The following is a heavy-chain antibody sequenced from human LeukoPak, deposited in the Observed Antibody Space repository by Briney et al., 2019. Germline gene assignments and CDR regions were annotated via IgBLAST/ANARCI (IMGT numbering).Heavy chain of an antibody. CDR2: IYHSGST. CDR1: GGSISSGGYY. J-gene: IGHJ5*02. D-gene: IGHD6-19*01. V-gene: IGHV4-30-2*01. CDR3: ARPPYSSGLGGNWFDP. Sequence: SQTLSLTCTVSGGSISSGGYYWSWIRQPPGKGLEWIGYIYHSGSTYYNLSLKSRVTISVDRSKNQFSLKLSSVTAADTAVYYCARPPYSSGLGGNWFDPWGQGTLVTVSS.